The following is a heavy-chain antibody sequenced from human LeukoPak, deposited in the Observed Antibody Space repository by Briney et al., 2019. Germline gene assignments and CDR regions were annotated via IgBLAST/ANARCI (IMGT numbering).Heavy chain of an antibody. V-gene: IGHV4-59*01. CDR3: AREYNYGTYYFDY. D-gene: IGHD5-18*01. CDR2: IYYTGST. J-gene: IGHJ4*02. Sequence: SETLSLTCAVYGVSFSGYYWSWIRQPPGKGLEWIGYIYYTGSTSYNPSLKNRVSISVDTSKDQFSLTLSSVTTADTAVYYCAREYNYGTYYFDYWGQGTLVTVSS. CDR1: GVSFSGYY.